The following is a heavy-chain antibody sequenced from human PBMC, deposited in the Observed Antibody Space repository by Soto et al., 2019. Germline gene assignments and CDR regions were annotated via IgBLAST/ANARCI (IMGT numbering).Heavy chain of an antibody. CDR2: IWYDGSNK. D-gene: IGHD5-18*01. J-gene: IGHJ4*02. CDR3: ARGRGDSYGYVVDY. CDR1: GFTFSSYG. V-gene: IGHV3-33*01. Sequence: QVQLVESGGGVVQPGRSLRLSCAASGFTFSSYGMHWVRQAPGKGLEWVAVIWYDGSNKYYADSVKGRFTISRDNSKNTLYLQMNSLRAEDTAVYYCARGRGDSYGYVVDYWGQGTLVTVSS.